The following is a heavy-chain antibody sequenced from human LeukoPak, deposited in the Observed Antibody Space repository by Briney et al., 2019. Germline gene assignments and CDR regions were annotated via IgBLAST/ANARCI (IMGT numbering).Heavy chain of an antibody. D-gene: IGHD3-22*01. CDR1: GYSFTSYW. CDR2: IDPSDSYT. J-gene: IGHJ5*02. CDR3: AREPRITMIRHWFDP. V-gene: IGHV5-10-1*01. Sequence: PGESLKISRKGSGYSFTSYWISWVRQMPGKGLEWMGRIDPSDSYTNYSPSFQGHVTISADKSISTAYLQWSSLKDSDTAMYYCAREPRITMIRHWFDPWGQGTLVTVSS.